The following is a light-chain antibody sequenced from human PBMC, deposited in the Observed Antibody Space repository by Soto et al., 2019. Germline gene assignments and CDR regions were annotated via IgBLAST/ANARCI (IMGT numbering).Light chain of an antibody. CDR3: MQVTRFPHT. V-gene: IGKV2-24*01. Sequence: DIVMTQTPLFSPVTLGQPASISYRSSQSLVNRDGHTYLSWLQQRPGQPPRLLIYEISKRFSGVPDRFSGSGAGTDFTLQISRVEADDVGVYYCMQVTRFPHTFGPGTKVDIK. CDR2: EIS. J-gene: IGKJ3*01. CDR1: QSLVNRDGHTY.